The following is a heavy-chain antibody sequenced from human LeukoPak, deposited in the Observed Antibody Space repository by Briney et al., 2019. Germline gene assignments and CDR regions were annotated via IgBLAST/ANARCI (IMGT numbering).Heavy chain of an antibody. D-gene: IGHD3-10*01. CDR2: IYYSGST. Sequence: SETLSLTCTVSGGSISSSSYYWGWLRQPPGKGLEWIESIYYSGSTYYNPSLKSRVTISVDTSKNQFSLKLSSVTAADTAVYYCARHYGSGSYYSNWFDPWGQGTLVTVSS. V-gene: IGHV4-39*01. CDR3: ARHYGSGSYYSNWFDP. CDR1: GGSISSSSYY. J-gene: IGHJ5*02.